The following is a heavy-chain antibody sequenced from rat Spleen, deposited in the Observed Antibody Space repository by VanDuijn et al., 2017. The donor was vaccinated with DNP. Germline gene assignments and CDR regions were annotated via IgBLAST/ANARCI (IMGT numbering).Heavy chain of an antibody. J-gene: IGHJ4*01. V-gene: IGHV5-58*01. D-gene: IGHD4-2*01. CDR2: INSAGGST. Sequence: EVHLVETGGGLGQPGRSLKLSCVASGFTFSNYWMFWIRQAPGKGLEWVASINSAGGSTFYSDSVKGRFTISRDNAESTVYLQMNSLRSEDTATYYCAKDQHWYAMAAWGQGTSVTVSS. CDR3: AKDQHWYAMAA. CDR1: GFTFSNYW.